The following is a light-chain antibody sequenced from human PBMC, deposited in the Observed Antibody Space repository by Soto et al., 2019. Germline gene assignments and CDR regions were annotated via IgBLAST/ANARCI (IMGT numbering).Light chain of an antibody. Sequence: EIVLAQSPGTVSLSPGDRATLSCRASRSISIAYLVWYQQKRGQAPRLLIYGASTRATGIPDRFSASGSGTDFTLTISRLEPEDFAVYYCQQYGSSPYTFGQGTK. CDR2: GAS. CDR3: QQYGSSPYT. J-gene: IGKJ2*01. CDR1: RSISIAY. V-gene: IGKV3-20*01.